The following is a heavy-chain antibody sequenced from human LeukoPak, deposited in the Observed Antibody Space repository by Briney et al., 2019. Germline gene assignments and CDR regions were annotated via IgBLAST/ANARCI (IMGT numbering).Heavy chain of an antibody. D-gene: IGHD4-17*01. V-gene: IGHV3-23*01. CDR3: AKVYLFNDYEGGYFDY. J-gene: IGHJ4*02. Sequence: GGSLRLSCAASGFTFSSYAMSWVRQAPGKGLEWVSAISGSGGSTYYADSVKGRFTISRDNSKNTPYLQMNSLRAEDTAVYYCAKVYLFNDYEGGYFDYWGQGTLVTVSS. CDR2: ISGSGGST. CDR1: GFTFSSYA.